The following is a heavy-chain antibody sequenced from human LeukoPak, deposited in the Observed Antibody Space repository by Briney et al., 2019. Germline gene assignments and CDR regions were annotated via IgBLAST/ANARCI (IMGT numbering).Heavy chain of an antibody. CDR3: ARDQDWNYAFDI. V-gene: IGHV1-46*01. J-gene: IGHJ3*02. CDR2: INPSGGST. Sequence: ASVKVSCKASGYTLTSYFIHWVRQAPGQGLEWMGIINPSGGSTSYAQKFQGRVTMTRDTSTSTVYMELSSLRSEDTAVYYCARDQDWNYAFDIWGQGTVVTVSS. D-gene: IGHD1-7*01. CDR1: GYTLTSYF.